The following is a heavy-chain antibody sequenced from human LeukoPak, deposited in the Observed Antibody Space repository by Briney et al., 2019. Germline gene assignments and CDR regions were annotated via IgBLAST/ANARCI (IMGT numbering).Heavy chain of an antibody. CDR1: GDSINSYY. J-gene: IGHJ4*02. Sequence: SETLSLTCAVSGDSINSYYWSWIRQPPGKGLEWIGYIYYSGSTDYNPSLKSRVTISVDTPKNQFSLKLSPVTAADTAVYYCARTWGFFDYWGQGTLVTVSS. D-gene: IGHD3-16*01. CDR3: ARTWGFFDY. V-gene: IGHV4-59*01. CDR2: IYYSGST.